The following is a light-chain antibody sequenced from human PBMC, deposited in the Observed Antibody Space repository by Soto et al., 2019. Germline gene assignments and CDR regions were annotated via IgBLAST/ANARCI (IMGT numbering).Light chain of an antibody. V-gene: IGKV3-15*01. CDR2: YAS. Sequence: EIMMTQSPATLSVSPGARATLSCRASQSVSNNLAWYQQKPGQAPRLLIYYASTRATGIPARFSGSGSGTEFTRTISSLQSADLALDYCQQYNNRPSITFGQGTRLEIK. J-gene: IGKJ5*01. CDR3: QQYNNRPSIT. CDR1: QSVSNN.